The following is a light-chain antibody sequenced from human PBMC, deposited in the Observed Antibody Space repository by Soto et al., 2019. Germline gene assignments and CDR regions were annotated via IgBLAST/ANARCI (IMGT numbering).Light chain of an antibody. V-gene: IGLV2-8*01. Sequence: QSVLTQPPSASGSPGQSVTISCTGTSSDVGGYNYVSWYQQHPGKAPKLMIYEVSKRPSGVPDRFSGSQSGNTASLTVSGLQAEDEADYCWRSYAGSNIGVFGGGTKLTVL. CDR2: EVS. CDR3: RSYAGSNIGV. J-gene: IGLJ2*01. CDR1: SSDVGGYNY.